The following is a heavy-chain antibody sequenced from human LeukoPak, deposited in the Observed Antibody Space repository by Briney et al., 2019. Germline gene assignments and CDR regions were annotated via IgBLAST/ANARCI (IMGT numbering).Heavy chain of an antibody. CDR3: ARGRLNWNDNAFDI. J-gene: IGHJ3*02. CDR1: GYTFTGYY. Sequence: ASVKVSCKVSGYTFTGYYMHWVRQAPGQGLEWMGWINPNSGGTNYAQKFQGRVTMTRDTSISTAYMELSRLRSDDTAVYYCARGRLNWNDNAFDIWGQGTMVTVSS. V-gene: IGHV1-2*02. CDR2: INPNSGGT. D-gene: IGHD1-1*01.